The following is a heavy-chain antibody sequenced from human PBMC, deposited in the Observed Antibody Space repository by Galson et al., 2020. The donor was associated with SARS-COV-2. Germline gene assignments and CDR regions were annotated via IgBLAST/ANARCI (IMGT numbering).Heavy chain of an antibody. CDR2: INPNNGAI. CDR3: ARGVSLSPPRLDS. V-gene: IGHV1-2*04. J-gene: IGHJ4*02. Sequence: ASVKVSCNASGYTFTGLYIHWVRHAPGQGLEWMGWINPNNGAIKYSQKFQGWVSMTRDTSINTAYMELSRLRPDDTAVYFCARGVSLSPPRLDSWGQGTLVIVSS. CDR1: GYTFTGLY.